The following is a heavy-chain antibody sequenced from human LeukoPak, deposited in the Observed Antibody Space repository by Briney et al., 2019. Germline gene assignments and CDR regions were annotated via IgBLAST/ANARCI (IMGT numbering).Heavy chain of an antibody. CDR3: ARRSTTGTPFDY. V-gene: IGHV4-38-2*01. CDR1: GYSISSGYY. CDR2: IYHSGST. J-gene: IGHJ4*02. D-gene: IGHD1-1*01. Sequence: SETLSLTCAVSGYSISSGYYWGWIRQPPGKGLEWIGSIYHSGSTYYNPSLKSRVTISVDTSKNQFSLKLSSVTAADTAVYCCARRSTTGTPFDYWGQGTLVTVSS.